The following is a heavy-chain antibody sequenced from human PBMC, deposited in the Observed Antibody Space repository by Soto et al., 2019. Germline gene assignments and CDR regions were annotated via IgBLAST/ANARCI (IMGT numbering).Heavy chain of an antibody. J-gene: IGHJ5*02. CDR2: INHSGST. CDR1: GGSFSGYY. Sequence: SETLSLTCAVYGGSFSGYYWSWIRQPPGKGLEWIVEINHSGSTNYNPSLKSRVTISVDTTKNQFSLKLSSVTAADTAVYYCARGRYYYDSSGYWLKGRWFDPWGQGTLVTVSS. D-gene: IGHD3-22*01. V-gene: IGHV4-34*01. CDR3: ARGRYYYDSSGYWLKGRWFDP.